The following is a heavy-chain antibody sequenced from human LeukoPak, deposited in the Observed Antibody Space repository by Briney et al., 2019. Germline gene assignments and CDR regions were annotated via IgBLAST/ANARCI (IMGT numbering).Heavy chain of an antibody. CDR3: AKVLARGYLNHNAFDI. Sequence: GGSLRLSCAASGFTFSSYAMGWVRQAPGKGLEWVSAISGSGGSTYYADSVKGRFTISRDNSKNTLYLQMNSLRAEDTAVYYCAKVLARGYLNHNAFDIWGQGTMVTVSS. CDR2: ISGSGGST. V-gene: IGHV3-23*01. J-gene: IGHJ3*02. CDR1: GFTFSSYA. D-gene: IGHD5-18*01.